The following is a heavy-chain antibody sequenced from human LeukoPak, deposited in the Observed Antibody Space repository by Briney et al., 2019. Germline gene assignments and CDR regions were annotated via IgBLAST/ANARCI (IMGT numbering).Heavy chain of an antibody. Sequence: GGSLRLSCEASGFXFTSYYINWVRQAPGRGLEWVSAIGSSSTHTYYADSVKGRFTISRDNAKNSLYLQMNSLRAEDTAVYYCARGVSYRVVVTATDFDYWGQGTLVTVSS. D-gene: IGHD2-21*02. V-gene: IGHV3-21*01. J-gene: IGHJ4*02. CDR1: GFXFTSYY. CDR3: ARGVSYRVVVTATDFDY. CDR2: IGSSSTHT.